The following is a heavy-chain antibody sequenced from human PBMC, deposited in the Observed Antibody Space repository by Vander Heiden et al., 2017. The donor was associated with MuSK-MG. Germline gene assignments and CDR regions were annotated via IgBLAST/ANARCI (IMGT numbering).Heavy chain of an antibody. CDR1: GYTFTSYG. Sequence: QVQLVQSGAEVKKPGASVKVSCKASGYTFTSYGISWVRQAPGQGLEWMGWISAYKGDTNYAQKLQGRVTMTTDTSTSTAYMELRSLRSDDTAVYYCARDGGCSSTSCYIYFCDYWGQGTLVTVSS. V-gene: IGHV1-18*01. CDR3: ARDGGCSSTSCYIYFCDY. CDR2: ISAYKGDT. D-gene: IGHD2-2*02. J-gene: IGHJ4*02.